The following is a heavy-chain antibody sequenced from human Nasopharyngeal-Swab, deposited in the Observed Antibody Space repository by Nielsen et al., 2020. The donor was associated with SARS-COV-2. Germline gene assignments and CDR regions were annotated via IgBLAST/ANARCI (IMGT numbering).Heavy chain of an antibody. D-gene: IGHD3-10*01. Sequence: GESLKISCAASGFTFSSYAMSWVRQAPGKGLEWVSAISGSGGSTYYADSVKGRLTISRDNSKNTLYLQMNSLRAEDTAVYYCAKNRDYYGSRSYSDYWGQGTLVTVSS. CDR1: GFTFSSYA. J-gene: IGHJ4*02. CDR3: AKNRDYYGSRSYSDY. CDR2: ISGSGGST. V-gene: IGHV3-23*01.